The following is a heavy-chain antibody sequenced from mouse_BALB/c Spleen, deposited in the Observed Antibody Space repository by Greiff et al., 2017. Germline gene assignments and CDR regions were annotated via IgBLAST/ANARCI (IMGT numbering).Heavy chain of an antibody. CDR1: GYSFTSYW. J-gene: IGHJ4*01. CDR2: IDPSDSET. D-gene: IGHD2-1*01. V-gene: IGHV1S126*01. Sequence: VKLMESGPQLVRPGASVKISCKASGYSFTSYWMHWVKQRPGQGLEWIGMIDPSDSETRLNQKFKDKATLTVDKSSSTAYMQLSSPTSEDSAVYYCARVYYDYAMDYWGQGTSVTVSS. CDR3: ARVYYDYAMDY.